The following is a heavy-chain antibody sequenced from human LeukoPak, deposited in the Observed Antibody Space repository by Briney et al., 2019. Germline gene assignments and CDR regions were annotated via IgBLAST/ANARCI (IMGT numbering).Heavy chain of an antibody. Sequence: GGSLRLSCSASGFTFSSFAMFWVRQAPGKGLEWVSGISASGGSTYYADSVKGRFTISRDNSKNTLFLPMNSLRAEDTALYYCAKHYAKGDFFDHWGQGSLVTVSS. D-gene: IGHD3-16*01. CDR3: AKHYAKGDFFDH. CDR2: ISASGGST. CDR1: GFTFSSFA. J-gene: IGHJ4*02. V-gene: IGHV3-23*01.